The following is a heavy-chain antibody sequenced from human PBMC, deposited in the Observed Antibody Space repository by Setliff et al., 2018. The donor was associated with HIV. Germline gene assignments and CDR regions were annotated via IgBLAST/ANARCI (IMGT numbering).Heavy chain of an antibody. CDR2: IYYSGST. V-gene: IGHV4-39*01. D-gene: IGHD5-12*01. CDR1: GGSISSNSYY. Sequence: KPSETLSLTCTVSGGSISSNSYYWGWIRQHPGKGREWIGSIYYSGSTYYNPSLKSRVTISVDTSKNQFSLKLSSVTAADTAVYYCARQGGYSGYGFYYYYYYMDVWGKGTTVTVSS. J-gene: IGHJ6*03. CDR3: ARQGGYSGYGFYYYYYYMDV.